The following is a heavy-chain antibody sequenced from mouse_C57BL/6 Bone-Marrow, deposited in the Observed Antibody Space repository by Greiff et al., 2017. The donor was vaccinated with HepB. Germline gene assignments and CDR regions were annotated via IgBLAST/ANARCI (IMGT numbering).Heavy chain of an antibody. CDR3: ARYGNNVDYAMDY. CDR1: GYTFTTYP. V-gene: IGHV1-47*01. D-gene: IGHD2-1*01. Sequence: QVHVKQSGAELVKPGASVKMSCKASGYTFTTYPIEWMKQNHGKSLEWIGNFHPYNDDTKYNEKFKGKATLTVEKSSSTVYLELSRLTSDDSAVYYGARYGNNVDYAMDYWGQGTSVTVSS. CDR2: FHPYNDDT. J-gene: IGHJ4*01.